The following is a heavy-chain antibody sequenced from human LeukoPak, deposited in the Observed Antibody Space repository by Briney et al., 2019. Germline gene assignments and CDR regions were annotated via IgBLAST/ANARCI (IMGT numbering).Heavy chain of an antibody. D-gene: IGHD6-13*01. Sequence: GASVKVSCKASGYTFTGYYMHWVRQAPGQGLEWMGWINPNSGNINYAQKFEGRVTMTRDTSISTAYMELSRLRFDDTAVYYCARGRIAAAGLFDYWGQGTLVTVSS. CDR1: GYTFTGYY. V-gene: IGHV1-2*02. J-gene: IGHJ4*02. CDR2: INPNSGNI. CDR3: ARGRIAAAGLFDY.